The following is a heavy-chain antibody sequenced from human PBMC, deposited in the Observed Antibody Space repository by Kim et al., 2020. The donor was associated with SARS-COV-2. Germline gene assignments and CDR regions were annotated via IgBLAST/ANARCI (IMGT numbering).Heavy chain of an antibody. CDR1: GFTFSSYG. V-gene: IGHV3-30*18. J-gene: IGHJ4*02. D-gene: IGHD3-10*01. CDR2: ISYDGSNK. Sequence: GGSLRLSCAASGFTFSSYGMHWVRQAPGKGLEWVAVISYDGSNKYYADSVKGRFTISRDNSKNTLYLQMNSLRAEDTAVYYCAKDLRGSSFDYWGQGTLVTVSS. CDR3: AKDLRGSSFDY.